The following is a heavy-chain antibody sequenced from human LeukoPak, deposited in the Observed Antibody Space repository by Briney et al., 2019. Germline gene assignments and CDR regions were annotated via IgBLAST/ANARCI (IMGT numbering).Heavy chain of an antibody. J-gene: IGHJ3*02. CDR1: GYTFTGYY. CDR2: INPNSGGT. D-gene: IGHD6-19*01. V-gene: IGHV1-2*02. Sequence: ASVKVSCKASGYTFTGYYMHWVRQAPGQGLEWIGWINPNSGGTNYAQKFQGRVTMTRDTSISTAYMELSRLRSDDTAVYYCASKTFTGYSSGWYFDAFDIWGQGTMVTVSS. CDR3: ASKTFTGYSSGWYFDAFDI.